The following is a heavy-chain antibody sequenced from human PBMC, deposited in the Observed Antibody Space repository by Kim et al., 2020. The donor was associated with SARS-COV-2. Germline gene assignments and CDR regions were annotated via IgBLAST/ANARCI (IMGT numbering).Heavy chain of an antibody. D-gene: IGHD3-3*01. CDR3: ARRRSDDWFDPNFDY. Sequence: PSLKMRVPKSGDTSKNQFSLKLSSVTAADTAVYYCARRRSDDWFDPNFDYWGQGTLVTVSS. V-gene: IGHV4-39*01. J-gene: IGHJ4*02.